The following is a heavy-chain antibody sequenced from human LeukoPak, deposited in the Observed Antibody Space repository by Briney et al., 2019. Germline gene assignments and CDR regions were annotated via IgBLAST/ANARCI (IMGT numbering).Heavy chain of an antibody. V-gene: IGHV3-9*01. D-gene: IGHD2-15*01. CDR1: GFTFDDYV. CDR2: ITWNSGSI. CDR3: ARFFSGENFDY. J-gene: IGHJ4*02. Sequence: GRSLRLSCAASGFTFDDYVMHWVRQAPGKGLEWVSGITWNSGSIGYADSVKGRFTISRDNAKNSLYLRMNSLRAEDTAVYYCARFFSGENFDYWGQGTLVTVSS.